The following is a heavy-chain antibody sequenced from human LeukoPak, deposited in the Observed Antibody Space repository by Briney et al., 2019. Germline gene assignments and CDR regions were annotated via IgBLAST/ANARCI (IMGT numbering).Heavy chain of an antibody. CDR2: IVVGSGNR. Sequence: SVKVSFKASGFTFTISAMQWVRQARGQRREGIGWIVVGSGNRNYTQKFQKRVSITRDMSTSTAYMELRSLRSEATAVYYCAARTYSYDTRGSSFDYWGQGTLVTVSS. D-gene: IGHD3-22*01. V-gene: IGHV1-58*02. CDR1: GFTFTISA. J-gene: IGHJ4*02. CDR3: AARTYSYDTRGSSFDY.